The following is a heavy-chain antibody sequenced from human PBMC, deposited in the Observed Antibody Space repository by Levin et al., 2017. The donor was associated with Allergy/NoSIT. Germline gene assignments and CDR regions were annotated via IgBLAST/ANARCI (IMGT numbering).Heavy chain of an antibody. D-gene: IGHD4-17*01. CDR1: GGSISRYY. CDR2: VYYSRNT. CDR3: ARYGDYYYFDY. Sequence: SETLSLTCTVSGGSISRYYWSWIRQPPGKGLEWIGYVYYSRNTNYNPSLKSRVTISVDTSKNQFSLKLSSVTAADTAVYYCARYGDYYYFDYWGQGTLVTVSS. J-gene: IGHJ4*02. V-gene: IGHV4-59*08.